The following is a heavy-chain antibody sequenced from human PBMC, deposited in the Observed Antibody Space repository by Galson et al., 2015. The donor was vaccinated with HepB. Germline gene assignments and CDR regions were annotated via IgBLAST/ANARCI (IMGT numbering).Heavy chain of an antibody. J-gene: IGHJ6*02. D-gene: IGHD5-12*01. V-gene: IGHV1-69*13. CDR2: IIPIFGST. Sequence: SVKVSCKAVGVSTSRHAVSWVRQAPGQRLEWMGGIIPIFGSTNYAPKFQGRLTITADDSSSTAYMELRGLRYDDTAVYYCVRVGAGRGFGVDIVASVPPQLLYYFYAMDVWGQGTTVTVSS. CDR3: VRVGAGRGFGVDIVASVPPQLLYYFYAMDV. CDR1: GVSTSRHA.